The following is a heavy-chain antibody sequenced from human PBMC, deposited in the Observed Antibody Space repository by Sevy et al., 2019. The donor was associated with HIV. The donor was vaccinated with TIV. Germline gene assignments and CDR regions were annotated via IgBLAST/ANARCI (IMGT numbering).Heavy chain of an antibody. CDR2: IFSDGITS. Sequence: GGSLRLSCAASGFTFSNSGMHWVRQSPGKGLEWVASIFSDGITSYYGDSVRGRFTVFRGNSKSTLDLQLNSLRVEDTAIYYCARESPSDWYLDSWGQGTLVTVSS. J-gene: IGHJ4*02. V-gene: IGHV3-33*01. CDR3: ARESPSDWYLDS. D-gene: IGHD6-19*01. CDR1: GFTFSNSG.